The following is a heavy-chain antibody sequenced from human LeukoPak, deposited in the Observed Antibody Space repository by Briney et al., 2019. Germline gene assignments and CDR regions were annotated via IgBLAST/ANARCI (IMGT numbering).Heavy chain of an antibody. CDR3: ARVGDSTSGY. CDR1: GFTFSSYS. J-gene: IGHJ4*02. D-gene: IGHD2/OR15-2a*01. V-gene: IGHV3-21*01. Sequence: GGSLRLSCAASGFTFSSYSMNWVRQAPGKGLEWVSSISSGSSYIYYADSVKGRFTISRDNAKNSLYLQMNSLRAEDTAVYSCARVGDSTSGYWGQGTLVTVSS. CDR2: ISSGSSYI.